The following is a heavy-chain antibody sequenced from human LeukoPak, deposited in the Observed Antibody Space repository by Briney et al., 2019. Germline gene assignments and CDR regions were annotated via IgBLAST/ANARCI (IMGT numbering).Heavy chain of an antibody. Sequence: SETLSLTRTVSGYSISSGYYWGWIRQPPGKGLEWIGSIYHSGSTYYNPSLKSRVTISVDTSKNQFSLKLSSVTAADTAVYYCARDQGSLTYYDFWSGYHWFDPWGQGTLVTVSS. V-gene: IGHV4-38-2*02. CDR2: IYHSGST. D-gene: IGHD3-3*01. CDR3: ARDQGSLTYYDFWSGYHWFDP. J-gene: IGHJ5*02. CDR1: GYSISSGYY.